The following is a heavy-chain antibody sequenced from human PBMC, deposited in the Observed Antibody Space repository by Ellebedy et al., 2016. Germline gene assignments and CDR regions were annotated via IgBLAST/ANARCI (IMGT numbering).Heavy chain of an antibody. CDR1: GFPFNEHG. CDR2: ISYDGSKK. CDR3: ARDSVYYGSGRPYYFDS. D-gene: IGHD3-10*01. J-gene: IGHJ4*02. Sequence: GGSLRLSXTASGFPFNEHGMNWVRQAPGKGPEWVAVISYDGSKKYYADFVKGRFTISRDNPRNTLSLQMDSLRTEDTAVYYCARDSVYYGSGRPYYFDSWGQGTLVAVSS. V-gene: IGHV3-30*03.